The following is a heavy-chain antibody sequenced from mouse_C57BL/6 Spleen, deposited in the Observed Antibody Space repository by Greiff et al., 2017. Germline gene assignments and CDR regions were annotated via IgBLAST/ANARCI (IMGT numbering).Heavy chain of an antibody. CDR1: GYSITSDY. Sequence: EVKLMESGPGLAKPSPTLSLTCSVTGYSITSDYWNWIRKFPGNKLEYMGYISYSGSTYYNQSLKSRISITRDTSTNQDYLQLNSVTTEDTATYYCARGEPAWFAYWGQGTLVTVSA. V-gene: IGHV3-8*01. CDR3: ARGEPAWFAY. CDR2: ISYSGST. J-gene: IGHJ3*01.